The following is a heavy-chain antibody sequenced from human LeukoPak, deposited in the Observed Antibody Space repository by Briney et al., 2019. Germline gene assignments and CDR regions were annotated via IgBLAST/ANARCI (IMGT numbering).Heavy chain of an antibody. J-gene: IGHJ4*02. Sequence: PTGGSLRLSCAASGFTFSSYAMTWVRQASGKGLEWVSAISGSGGSTYYADSVKGRFTISRDNSKNTLYLQMNSLRAEDTAIYYCAKARYCSGGSCYFDYWGQGTLVTVSS. CDR1: GFTFSSYA. D-gene: IGHD2-15*01. CDR2: ISGSGGST. CDR3: AKARYCSGGSCYFDY. V-gene: IGHV3-23*01.